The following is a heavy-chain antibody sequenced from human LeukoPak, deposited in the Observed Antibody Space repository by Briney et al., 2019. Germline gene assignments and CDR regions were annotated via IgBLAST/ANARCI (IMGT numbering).Heavy chain of an antibody. V-gene: IGHV3-11*01. Sequence: KSGGSLRLSCTASGFSFSDNFMGWIRRAPGKGLQWVSYINSGGDMIYYSDAVKGRFSISRDNSKRSLYLQMNRLRVDDTAVYYCARGAYGWTFNPWGQGTLVSVSS. D-gene: IGHD3-10*01. J-gene: IGHJ5*02. CDR1: GFSFSDNF. CDR2: INSGGDMI. CDR3: ARGAYGWTFNP.